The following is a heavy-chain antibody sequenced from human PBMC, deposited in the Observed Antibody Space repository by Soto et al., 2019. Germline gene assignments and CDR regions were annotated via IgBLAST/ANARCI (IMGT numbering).Heavy chain of an antibody. J-gene: IGHJ3*01. D-gene: IGHD3-3*01. Sequence: QVQLVQSGAEVKKPGASVKVSCKASGYTFTSYDINWVRQATGQGLEWMGWMNPNSGNTGYAQKFQGRVNMTRNTSISTAYMELSSLRSEDTAVYYCARGLGYDFWSGSQPPSLWGQGTMVTVSS. V-gene: IGHV1-8*01. CDR3: ARGLGYDFWSGSQPPSL. CDR1: GYTFTSYD. CDR2: MNPNSGNT.